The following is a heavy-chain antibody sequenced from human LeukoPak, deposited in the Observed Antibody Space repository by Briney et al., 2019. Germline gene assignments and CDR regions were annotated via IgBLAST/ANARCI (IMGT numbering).Heavy chain of an antibody. V-gene: IGHV4-34*01. CDR1: GGSFSGYY. CDR3: ARGGRGSGYCSGTSCYSYYYYGMDV. D-gene: IGHD2-2*01. Sequence: SETLSLTCAVYGGSFSGYYWSWIRQPPGKGLEWIGEINHSGSTNYNPSLKSRVTISVDTSKNQFSLKPSSVTAADTAVYYCARGGRGSGYCSGTSCYSYYYYGMDVWGQGTTVTVSS. J-gene: IGHJ6*02. CDR2: INHSGST.